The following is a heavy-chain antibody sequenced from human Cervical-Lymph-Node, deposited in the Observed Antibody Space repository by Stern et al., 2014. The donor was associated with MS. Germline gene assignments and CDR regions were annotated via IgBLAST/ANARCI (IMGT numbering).Heavy chain of an antibody. J-gene: IGHJ5*02. D-gene: IGHD2-15*01. Sequence: QVHLVESGAEVKKPASSVKVSCKASGGTFSSSYAVSWVRQAPGQGLEWMGRIIPIVGLPNYAQKFQTRLTITADKSTSTVYMELSSLTSEDTAVYYCARGIVTNRPAATLHNLFDHWGQGTLVTVSS. CDR1: GGTFSSSYA. V-gene: IGHV1-69*09. CDR2: IIPIVGLP. CDR3: ARGIVTNRPAATLHNLFDH.